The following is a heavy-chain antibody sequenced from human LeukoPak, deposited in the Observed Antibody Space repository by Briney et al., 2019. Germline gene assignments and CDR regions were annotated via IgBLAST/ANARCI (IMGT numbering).Heavy chain of an antibody. Sequence: GSLRLSCAASGFTFSSYAMSWVRQAPGKGLEWVSSISSSSSYIYYADSVKGRFTISRDNAKNSLYLQMNSLRAEDTAVYYCARALPRYGRLEGDYWGQGTLVTVSS. CDR1: GFTFSSYA. J-gene: IGHJ4*02. V-gene: IGHV3-21*01. D-gene: IGHD1-1*01. CDR2: ISSSSSYI. CDR3: ARALPRYGRLEGDY.